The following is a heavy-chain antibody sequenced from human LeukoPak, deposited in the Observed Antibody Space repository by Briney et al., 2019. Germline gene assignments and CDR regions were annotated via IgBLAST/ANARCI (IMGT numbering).Heavy chain of an antibody. Sequence: ASVKVSCKXSGYTFTGYYMHWVRQAPGQGLEWMGRINPNSGGTNYSQKFQGRVTMTRDTSISTAYMELSRLRSDDTAVYYCARDRTGGSFYVYWGQGTLVTVSS. J-gene: IGHJ4*02. V-gene: IGHV1-2*06. CDR1: GYTFTGYY. CDR3: ARDRTGGSFYVY. CDR2: INPNSGGT. D-gene: IGHD1-26*01.